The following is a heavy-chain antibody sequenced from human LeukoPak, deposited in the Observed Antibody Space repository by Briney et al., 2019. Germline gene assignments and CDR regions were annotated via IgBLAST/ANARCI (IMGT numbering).Heavy chain of an antibody. CDR3: ARDLSTMVILGAFAL. V-gene: IGHV3-23*01. CDR2: ISGSGGST. Sequence: PGGSLRLSCAASGFTFSNYAMSWVRQAPGKGLEWVSAISGSGGSTYYADSVKGRFTISRDNSKNTLYLQMNSLRVEDTAVYFCARDLSTMVILGAFALWGQGTMVTVSS. CDR1: GFTFSNYA. D-gene: IGHD3-10*01. J-gene: IGHJ3*01.